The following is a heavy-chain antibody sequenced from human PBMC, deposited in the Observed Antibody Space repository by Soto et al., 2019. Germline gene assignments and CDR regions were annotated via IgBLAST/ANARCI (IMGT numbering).Heavy chain of an antibody. V-gene: IGHV1-18*04. CDR3: ARARYFKGYSCNDY. CDR1: GYTLTNYG. D-gene: IGHD5-12*01. J-gene: IGHJ4*02. CDR2: ISPNNGNT. Sequence: ASVKVSCQASGYTLTNYGLYWVRQAPGQGPEWMGWISPNNGNTNGATKSQGTVTMTTYTSSTTAYMELRSLRTDDTAVDYCARARYFKGYSCNDYWGQGTLVTVSS.